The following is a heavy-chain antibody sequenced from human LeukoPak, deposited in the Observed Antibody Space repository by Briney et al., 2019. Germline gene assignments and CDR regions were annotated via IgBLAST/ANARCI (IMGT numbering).Heavy chain of an antibody. CDR2: IYYSGST. CDR1: GYSITSINW. V-gene: IGHV4-28*01. CDR3: ARILSSGWTGGAFDI. J-gene: IGHJ3*02. Sequence: SDTLPLTCAVSGYSITSINWWGWIRQSPGKGLEWIGYIYYSGSTYYNPSLKSRVTMSVDSSKNQFSLKLNSVTAVDTAVYYCARILSSGWTGGAFDIWGQGTMVIVSS. D-gene: IGHD6-19*01.